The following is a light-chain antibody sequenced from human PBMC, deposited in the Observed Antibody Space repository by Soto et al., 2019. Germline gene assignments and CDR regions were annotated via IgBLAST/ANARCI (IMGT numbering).Light chain of an antibody. Sequence: DIQMCHSPSTLSASVGDRVTITCRASQSISSWLAWYQQKPGKAPKLLIYDASSLESGVPSRFSGSGSGTEFTLTISSLQPDDFATYYCQQYNIYWTFGQGTKVDTK. V-gene: IGKV1-5*01. J-gene: IGKJ1*01. CDR3: QQYNIYWT. CDR1: QSISSW. CDR2: DAS.